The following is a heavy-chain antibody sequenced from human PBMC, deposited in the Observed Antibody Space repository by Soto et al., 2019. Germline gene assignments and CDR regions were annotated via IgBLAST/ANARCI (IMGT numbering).Heavy chain of an antibody. CDR3: AKASPQGSWQPYAFDI. J-gene: IGHJ3*02. V-gene: IGHV3-30*18. D-gene: IGHD6-13*01. Sequence: GGSLRLSCAASGFTFSSYGMHWVRQAPGKGLEWVAVISYDGSNKYYADSVKGRFTISRDNSKNTLYLQMNSLRAEDTAVYYCAKASPQGSWQPYAFDIWGQGTMVTVSS. CDR1: GFTFSSYG. CDR2: ISYDGSNK.